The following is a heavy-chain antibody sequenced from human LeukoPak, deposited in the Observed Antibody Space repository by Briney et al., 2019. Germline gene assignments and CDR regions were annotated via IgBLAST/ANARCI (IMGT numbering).Heavy chain of an antibody. Sequence: SETLSLTCNGSGGSISSYYWSWSGQPPGEGLEWIGDIYYSGSSYYNPSLKSRVTISVATAKNQFSLHLSSVTAAVTAVYYYAGRLGGYFDYWGQGTLVTVSS. CDR1: GGSISSYY. V-gene: IGHV4-59*01. J-gene: IGHJ4*02. CDR3: AGRLGGYFDY. D-gene: IGHD3-16*01. CDR2: IYYSGSS.